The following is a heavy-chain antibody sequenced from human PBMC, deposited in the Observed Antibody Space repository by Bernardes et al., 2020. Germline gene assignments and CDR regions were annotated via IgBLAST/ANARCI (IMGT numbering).Heavy chain of an antibody. D-gene: IGHD3-9*01. CDR2: FYSRGSS. Sequence: SETLSLTCTLPGGSRGDSYWSWIRQHPGQGLEWIGCFYSRGSSSYNPSLKSLVSISLATSKNQFYLKLSSVTAADTAVYYCARGVYSYDTLTGYYGLQLDSRGHGILVPVSS. J-gene: IGHJ5*01. CDR3: ARGVYSYDTLTGYYGLQLDS. CDR1: GGSRGDSY. V-gene: IGHV4-31*01.